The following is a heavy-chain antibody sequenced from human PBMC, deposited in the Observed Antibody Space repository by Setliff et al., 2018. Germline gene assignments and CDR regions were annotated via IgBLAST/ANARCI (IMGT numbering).Heavy chain of an antibody. D-gene: IGHD6-6*01. V-gene: IGHV1-69*05. J-gene: IGHJ4*02. CDR3: ARGGIEARPGSWVYFDY. Sequence: RASEKVSCKASGGTFSSYALSWVRQAPGQGLEWMGGIIPMFGTANYAQKFQGRVTITRDESMTTAYMEVSSLRSEDTAMYYCARGGIEARPGSWVYFDYWGQGTLVTVSS. CDR1: GGTFSSYA. CDR2: IIPMFGTA.